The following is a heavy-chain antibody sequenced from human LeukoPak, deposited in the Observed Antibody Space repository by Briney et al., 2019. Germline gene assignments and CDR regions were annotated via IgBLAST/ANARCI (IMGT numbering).Heavy chain of an antibody. D-gene: IGHD2-2*02. J-gene: IGHJ4*02. CDR3: ARGGCSSTSCYIDYFDY. CDR2: INPNTGDT. CDR1: GYTFTGYY. Sequence: ASVKVSCKASGYTFTGYYMHWVRQAPGQGLEWMGWINPNTGDTNYAQKFLGRVTITRDTSASTAYMELSSLRSEDMAVYYCARGGCSSTSCYIDYFDYWGQGTLVTVSS. V-gene: IGHV1-2*02.